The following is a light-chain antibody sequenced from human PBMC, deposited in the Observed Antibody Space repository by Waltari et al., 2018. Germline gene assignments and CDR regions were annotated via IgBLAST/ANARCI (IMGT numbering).Light chain of an antibody. CDR3: HSFTRSNTVI. CDR2: DVR. Sequence: QAALTQPASVSGPPGQPITISCTGTSSDIGRYNYVSWFQQHPGKAPKLMIYDVRKRPSGFSNRFSGSKSVYPASLTISGLQAEDEAVYFCHSFTRSNTVIFGGGTKLTV. V-gene: IGLV2-14*03. CDR1: SSDIGRYNY. J-gene: IGLJ2*01.